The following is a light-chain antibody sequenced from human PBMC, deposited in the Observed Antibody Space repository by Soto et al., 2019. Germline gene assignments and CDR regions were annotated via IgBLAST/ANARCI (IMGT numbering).Light chain of an antibody. CDR3: QQYNNSPPYT. Sequence: EIVMTQSPATLSVSPGERATLSCRASQSVSSNLAWYQQKPGQAPRLLIYGASTRATGIPARLIGSGSGTQFTLTISSLQSEDFAVYYCQQYNNSPPYTFGQGTKLEIK. J-gene: IGKJ2*01. CDR1: QSVSSN. CDR2: GAS. V-gene: IGKV3-15*01.